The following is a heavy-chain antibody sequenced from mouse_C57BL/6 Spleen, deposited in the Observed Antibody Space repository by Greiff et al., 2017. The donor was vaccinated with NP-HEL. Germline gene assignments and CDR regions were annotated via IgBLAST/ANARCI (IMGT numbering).Heavy chain of an antibody. CDR1: GYSFTSYY. V-gene: IGHV1-66*01. J-gene: IGHJ3*01. Sequence: VQLQQSGPELVKPGASVKISCKASGYSFTSYYIHWVKQRPGQGLEWIGWIYPGSGKTKYNEKFKGKATLTADTSSSTAYMQLSSLTSEDSAVYYCARGIYYDYDWFAYWGQGTLVTVSA. CDR3: ARGIYYDYDWFAY. D-gene: IGHD2-4*01. CDR2: IYPGSGKT.